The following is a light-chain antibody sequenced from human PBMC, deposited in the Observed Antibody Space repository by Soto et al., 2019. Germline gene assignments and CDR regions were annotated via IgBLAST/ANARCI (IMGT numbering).Light chain of an antibody. CDR2: AAS. CDR3: QQTSSTPT. CDR1: QGISSY. J-gene: IGKJ4*01. Sequence: DIQLTQSPSSLSASVGDRVTIPCRVSQGISSYLNWYQQKPGKAPKLLIYAASSLQTGVSSRFSGSGSGTDFTLTISNLQPEDFATYYCQQTSSTPTFGGGTKVDI. V-gene: IGKV1-39*01.